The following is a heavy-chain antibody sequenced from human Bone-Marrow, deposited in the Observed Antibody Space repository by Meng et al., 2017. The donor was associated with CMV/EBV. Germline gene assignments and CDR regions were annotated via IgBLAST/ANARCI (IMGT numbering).Heavy chain of an antibody. D-gene: IGHD2-2*01. CDR3: AIHCSSTSCNYYYYGMDV. CDR1: GFTFSDYY. J-gene: IGHJ6*02. V-gene: IGHV3-21*01. Sequence: GGSLRLSCAASGFTFSDYYMSWVRQATGKGLEWVSSISSSSSYIYYADSVKGRFTISRDNAKNSLYLQMNSLRAEDTAVYYCAIHCSSTSCNYYYYGMDVWGQGTTVTVSS. CDR2: ISSSSSYI.